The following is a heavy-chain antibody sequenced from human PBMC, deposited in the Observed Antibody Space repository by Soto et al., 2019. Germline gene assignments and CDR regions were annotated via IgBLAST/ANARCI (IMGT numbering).Heavy chain of an antibody. CDR1: GFTFSPFA. V-gene: IGHV3-64D*06. D-gene: IGHD1-1*01. J-gene: IGHJ4*02. CDR3: VKDRYVEY. Sequence: GGSLRLSCSASGFTFSPFAMHWVRQAPGKTLEYVSSISGDGSTTYYADSVRGRFTISRDNSKNTLYLQMSSLRTEDTAVYYCVKDRYVEYWGRGTMVTVSS. CDR2: ISGDGSTT.